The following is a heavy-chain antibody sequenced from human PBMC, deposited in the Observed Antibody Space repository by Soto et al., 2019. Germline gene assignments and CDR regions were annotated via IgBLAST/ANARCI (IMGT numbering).Heavy chain of an antibody. V-gene: IGHV3-64*01. J-gene: IGHJ4*02. CDR2: ISSNGGST. Sequence: GGSLRLSCAASGFTFSSYAMHWVRQAPGKGLEYVSAISSNGGSTYYANSVKGRFTISRDNSKNTLYLQMGSLRAEDMAVYYCARGTPPNDYWGQGTLVTVSS. CDR1: GFTFSSYA. CDR3: ARGTPPNDY. D-gene: IGHD1-1*01.